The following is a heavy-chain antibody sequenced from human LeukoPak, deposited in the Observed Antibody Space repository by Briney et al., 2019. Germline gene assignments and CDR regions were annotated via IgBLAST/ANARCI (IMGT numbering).Heavy chain of an antibody. CDR2: ISYDGSYK. Sequence: PGGSLRLSCAASGFTFSTYAFHWVRQAPGKGLECVAVISYDGSYKYYADVVRGRFTISRDNVENSLSLQMNSLSDEDTAVYYCARVAAGYSVNYFDYWGQGTLVTVSS. CDR3: ARVAAGYSVNYFDY. J-gene: IGHJ4*02. CDR1: GFTFSTYA. D-gene: IGHD4-23*01. V-gene: IGHV3-30-3*01.